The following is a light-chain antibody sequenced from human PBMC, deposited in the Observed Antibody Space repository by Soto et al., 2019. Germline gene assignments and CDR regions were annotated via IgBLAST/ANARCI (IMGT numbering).Light chain of an antibody. CDR2: GNS. CDR1: SSNIGAGYD. J-gene: IGLJ1*01. V-gene: IGLV1-40*01. Sequence: QSVLTHPPSVSRAPGQRVTISCTGSSSNIGAGYDVHWYQQLPGTAPKLLIYGNSNRPSGVPDRFSGSKSGTSASLAITGLQAEDEADYYCQSYDSSLSGSRVFGTGTKVTVL. CDR3: QSYDSSLSGSRV.